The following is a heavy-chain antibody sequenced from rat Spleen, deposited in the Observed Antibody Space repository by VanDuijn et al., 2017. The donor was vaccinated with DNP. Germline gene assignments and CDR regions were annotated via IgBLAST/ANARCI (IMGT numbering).Heavy chain of an antibody. CDR1: GFTFNYYW. V-gene: IGHV5-31*01. D-gene: IGHD4-1*01. Sequence: EVQLMESGGDLVQPGRSLKLSCVASGFTFNYYWMTWVRQVPGKGLEWLASITSNGGNTYYLDSVKGRFTISRDNAENTVYLQMNSLRSEDTATYYCAKDRTGGFAMDAWGQGTSVTVSS. CDR2: ITSNGGNT. J-gene: IGHJ4*01. CDR3: AKDRTGGFAMDA.